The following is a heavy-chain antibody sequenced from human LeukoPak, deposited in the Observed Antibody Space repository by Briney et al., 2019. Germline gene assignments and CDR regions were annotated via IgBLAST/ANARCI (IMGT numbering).Heavy chain of an antibody. V-gene: IGHV3-23*01. CDR2: ISVSVGST. D-gene: IGHD4-17*01. J-gene: IGHJ4*02. Sequence: GGSLRLSCAASGFTFSSYGMSWVRQAPGKGLEWVSAISVSVGSTYYAASVKGRFTISRDNSKNTLYLQMNSLRAEDTAVYYCAKDLSVRTFDYWGQGTLVTVSS. CDR1: GFTFSSYG. CDR3: AKDLSVRTFDY.